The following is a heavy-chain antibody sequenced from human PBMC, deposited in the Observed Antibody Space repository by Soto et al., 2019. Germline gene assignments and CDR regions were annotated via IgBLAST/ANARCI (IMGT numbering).Heavy chain of an antibody. CDR1: GFTLSTYA. J-gene: IGHJ5*02. CDR2: ITGSGGST. Sequence: GGSLRLSCVASGFTLSTYAMSWVRQAPGKGLEWVSGITGSGGSTYYADSVKGRFTISRDNSKSTVSLHMNSLRAEDTAVYYCAKVGPFFSGIYMSRYNWFGPWGPGSLVPV. V-gene: IGHV3-23*01. CDR3: AKVGPFFSGIYMSRYNWFGP. D-gene: IGHD3-10*01.